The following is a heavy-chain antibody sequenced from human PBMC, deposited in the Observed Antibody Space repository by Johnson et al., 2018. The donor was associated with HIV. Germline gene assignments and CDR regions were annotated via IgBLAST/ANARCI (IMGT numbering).Heavy chain of an antibody. V-gene: IGHV3-30*02. CDR2: IRYDGSNK. CDR1: GFTFSSYG. Sequence: QVKLVESGGGVVQPGGSLRLSCAASGFTFSSYGMHWVRQAPGKGLEWVAFIRYDGSNKYYTESVKGRFTISRDNSKNTLYLQMNSLRTEDTALYHCAKARGSSGYYDAFDIWCQGTMVTVSS. CDR3: AKARGSSGYYDAFDI. D-gene: IGHD3-22*01. J-gene: IGHJ3*02.